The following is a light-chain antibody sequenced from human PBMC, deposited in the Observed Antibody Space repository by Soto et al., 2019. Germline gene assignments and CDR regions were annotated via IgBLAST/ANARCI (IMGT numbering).Light chain of an antibody. CDR3: SSYTSSSTC. Sequence: QYALTQPASVSGSPGQSITISCTGTSSEVGGYNYVSWYQQHPGKAPKLMIYDVSNRPSGVSNRFSGSKSGNTASLTISGLQAEDEADYYCSSYTSSSTCFGTGTKVTVL. CDR2: DVS. J-gene: IGLJ1*01. V-gene: IGLV2-14*01. CDR1: SSEVGGYNY.